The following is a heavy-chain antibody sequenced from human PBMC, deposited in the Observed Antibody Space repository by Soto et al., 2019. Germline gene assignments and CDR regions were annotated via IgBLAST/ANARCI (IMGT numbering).Heavy chain of an antibody. J-gene: IGHJ5*02. CDR1: GGSISSYY. Sequence: TSETLSLTCTVSGGSISSYYWSWIRQPPGKGLEWIGYIYYSGSTNYNPSLKSRVTISVDKSKNQFSLKLSSVTAADTAVYYCARDGGSGSSNWFDPWGQGTLVTSPQ. CDR2: IYYSGST. V-gene: IGHV4-59*12. D-gene: IGHD3-10*01. CDR3: ARDGGSGSSNWFDP.